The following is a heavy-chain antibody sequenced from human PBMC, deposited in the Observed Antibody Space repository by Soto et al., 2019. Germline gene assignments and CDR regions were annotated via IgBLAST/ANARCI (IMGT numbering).Heavy chain of an antibody. V-gene: IGHV2-5*01. CDR3: AHRGYDSCGYYLYYFDY. CDR2: IYWNDDK. Sequence: QITLKESGPTLVKPTQTLTLTCTFYGFSLSTSGVGVGWIRQPPGKALEWLALIYWNDDKRYSPSLKSRLTITKDTSKNLVVLTMTNMDPVDTATYYCAHRGYDSCGYYLYYFDYWGQGTLVTVSS. D-gene: IGHD3-22*01. CDR1: GFSLSTSGVG. J-gene: IGHJ4*02.